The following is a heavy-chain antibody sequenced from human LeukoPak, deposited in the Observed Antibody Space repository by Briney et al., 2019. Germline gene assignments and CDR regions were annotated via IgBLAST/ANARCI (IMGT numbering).Heavy chain of an antibody. CDR1: GYTFTGYY. V-gene: IGHV1-2*02. J-gene: IGHJ6*02. Sequence: ASVKVSCKASGYTFTGYYLHWVRQAPGQGLEWMGWINPNSGGPNYAQRFQGRVTMTRDTSISTAYMELSSLGSDDTAVYYCARDIVVVPSAHGMDVWGQGTTITVSS. CDR3: ARDIVVVPSAHGMDV. D-gene: IGHD2-2*01. CDR2: INPNSGGP.